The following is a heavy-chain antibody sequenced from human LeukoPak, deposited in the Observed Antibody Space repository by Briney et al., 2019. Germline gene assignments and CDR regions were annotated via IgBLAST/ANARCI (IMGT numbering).Heavy chain of an antibody. J-gene: IGHJ4*02. Sequence: GGPLRLSCAASGFTFSSYTMNWVRQAPGKGLEWVSSISSSSSYIYYADSVEGRFTISRDNAKNSLYLQMNSLRAEDTAVYYCAKSHGYSYGFDYWGQGTLVTVSS. D-gene: IGHD5-18*01. V-gene: IGHV3-21*01. CDR1: GFTFSSYT. CDR3: AKSHGYSYGFDY. CDR2: ISSSSSYI.